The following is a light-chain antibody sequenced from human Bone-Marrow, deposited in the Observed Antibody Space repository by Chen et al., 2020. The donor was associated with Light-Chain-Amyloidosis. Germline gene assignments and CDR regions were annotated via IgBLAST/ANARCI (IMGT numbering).Light chain of an antibody. CDR3: MQALQTPRS. Sequence: DIVMTQSPLSLPVTPGEPASISCRSSQSLLYSNGDNYLDWYLQKPGQSPQLLIYLGSNRASGVPDRFSGSGSGTEFTLKISRVEAEDVGVYYCMQALQTPRSFGQGTRLEIK. CDR1: QSLLYSNGDNY. CDR2: LGS. J-gene: IGKJ2*03. V-gene: IGKV2-28*01.